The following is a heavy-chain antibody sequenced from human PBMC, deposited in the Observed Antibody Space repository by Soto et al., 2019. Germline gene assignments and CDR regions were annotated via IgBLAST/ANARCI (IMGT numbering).Heavy chain of an antibody. CDR2: ISYDGSNK. J-gene: IGHJ4*02. Sequence: QVQLVESGGGVVQPGRSLRLSCAASGFTFSSYAMHWVRQAPGKGLEWVAVISYDGSNKYYADSVKGRFTISRDNSKNTLYLQMNILIAEDTAVCYCATGDTFRGVIVPHHWGQGTVVNVSS. CDR3: ATGDTFRGVIVPHH. CDR1: GFTFSSYA. V-gene: IGHV3-30-3*01. D-gene: IGHD3-16*02.